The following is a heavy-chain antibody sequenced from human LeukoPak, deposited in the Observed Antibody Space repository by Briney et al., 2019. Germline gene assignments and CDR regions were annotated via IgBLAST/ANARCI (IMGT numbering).Heavy chain of an antibody. J-gene: IGHJ4*02. V-gene: IGHV3-48*03. CDR1: GFTFSNYE. CDR2: ISRSGATI. D-gene: IGHD1-26*01. Sequence: GGSLRLSCAASGFTFSNYEMNWVRQAPGKGLEWVSFISRSGATIYYTDSVKGRFTISRDNAKNSLYLQMNSLRAEDTAVYYCARYRYSIPNYFFDYWAQGTLVTVSS. CDR3: ARYRYSIPNYFFDY.